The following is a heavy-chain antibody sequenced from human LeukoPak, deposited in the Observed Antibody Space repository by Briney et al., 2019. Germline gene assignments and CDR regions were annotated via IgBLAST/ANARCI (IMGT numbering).Heavy chain of an antibody. CDR3: ARALEHCGGDCYRFDY. CDR2: KNPKSGNT. J-gene: IGHJ4*02. CDR1: GHTFTSYD. Sequence: ASVKLSYKAWGHTFTSYDINGARQATGQGREWRGWKNPKSGNTGYAQRFQGRVTMTRNTSITTAYMELSSLRSEDTAVYYCARALEHCGGDCYRFDYWGQGTLVTVSS. V-gene: IGHV1-8*01. D-gene: IGHD2-21*02.